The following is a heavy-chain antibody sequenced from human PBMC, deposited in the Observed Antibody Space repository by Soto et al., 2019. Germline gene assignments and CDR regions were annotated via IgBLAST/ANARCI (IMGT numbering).Heavy chain of an antibody. Sequence: PSETLSLTCAVSGGSSSSSNWWSWVRQATGKGLEWIGEIYYRGRTNYNPAIKSRVTTSVDKSKNQCSLKVSSVTAADTAVYYCASLPRYDVWSGYQYWGQGSLVTVSS. D-gene: IGHD3-3*01. CDR3: ASLPRYDVWSGYQY. CDR1: GGSSSSSNW. V-gene: IGHV4-4*02. J-gene: IGHJ4*02. CDR2: IYYRGRT.